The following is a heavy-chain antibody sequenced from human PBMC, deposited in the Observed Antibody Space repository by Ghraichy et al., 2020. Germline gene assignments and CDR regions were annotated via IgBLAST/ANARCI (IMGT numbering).Heavy chain of an antibody. CDR1: GFTFNNYG. V-gene: IGHV3-30*18. J-gene: IGHJ4*02. Sequence: GGSLRLSCAASGFTFNNYGMHWVRQAPGKGLEWVAVISHDGSNENYADSVKGRFTISRDNSKNTLYLQMNSLRAEDTAVYYCVKPTLSRDGRDYYFEYWGQGTMVTVSS. CDR2: ISHDGSNE. CDR3: VKPTLSRDGRDYYFEY. D-gene: IGHD3-3*01.